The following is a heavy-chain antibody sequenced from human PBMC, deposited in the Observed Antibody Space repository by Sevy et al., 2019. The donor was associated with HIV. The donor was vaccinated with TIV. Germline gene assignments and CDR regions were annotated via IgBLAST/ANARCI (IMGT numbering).Heavy chain of an antibody. V-gene: IGHV3-73*01. CDR2: IRSQANSYAT. CDR1: GFSFSGSG. Sequence: GGSLRLSCAASGFSFSGSGMHWVRQASGKGLEWVGRIRSQANSYATAYAASVKGRSTISTDDSRNTGYLQMNSLKTDETAVFYCPSFKEVTAVFAPGLWGQGTLVTVSS. CDR3: PSFKEVTAVFAPGL. D-gene: IGHD5-18*01. J-gene: IGHJ4*02.